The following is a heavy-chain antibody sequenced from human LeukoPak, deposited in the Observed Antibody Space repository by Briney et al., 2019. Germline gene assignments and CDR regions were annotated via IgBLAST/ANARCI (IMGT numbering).Heavy chain of an antibody. CDR3: ARDSPGYGDYVLAGMDV. Sequence: TSETLSLTCTVSGGSISSYYWSWIRQPPGKGLEWIGYIYYSGSTNYNPSLKSRVTISVDTSKNQFSLKLSSVTAADTAVYYCARDSPGYGDYVLAGMDVWGQGTTVTVSS. D-gene: IGHD4-17*01. J-gene: IGHJ6*02. CDR1: GGSISSYY. V-gene: IGHV4-59*01. CDR2: IYYSGST.